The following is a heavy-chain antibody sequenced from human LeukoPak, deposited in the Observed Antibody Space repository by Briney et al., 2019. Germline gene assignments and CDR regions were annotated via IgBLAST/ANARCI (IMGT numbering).Heavy chain of an antibody. D-gene: IGHD5-24*01. V-gene: IGHV1-69*05. CDR3: ATQIRDGYPHWYFDL. Sequence: ASVKVSCKASGGTFSSYAISWVRQAPGQGLEWMGGIIPIFGTANYAQKFQGRVTITTDESTSTAYMELSSLRSEDTAVYYCATQIRDGYPHWYFDLWGRGILVTVSS. CDR2: IIPIFGTA. CDR1: GGTFSSYA. J-gene: IGHJ2*01.